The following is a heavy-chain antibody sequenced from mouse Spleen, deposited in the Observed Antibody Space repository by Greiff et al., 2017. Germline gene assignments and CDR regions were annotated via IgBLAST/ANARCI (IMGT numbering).Heavy chain of an antibody. CDR2: IDPSDSET. D-gene: IGHD2-13*01. CDR1: GYTFTSYW. CDR3: ARGGDYFYYYAMDY. J-gene: IGHJ4*01. Sequence: VQLQQPGAELVRPGSSVKLSCKASGYTFTSYWMHWVKQRPIQGLEWIGNIDPSDSETHYNQKFKDKATLTVDKSSSTAYMQLSSLTSEDSAVYYCARGGDYFYYYAMDYWGQGTSVTVSS. V-gene: IGHV1-52*01.